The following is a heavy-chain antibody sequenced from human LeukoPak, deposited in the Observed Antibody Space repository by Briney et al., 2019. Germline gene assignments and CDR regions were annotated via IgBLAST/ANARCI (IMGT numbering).Heavy chain of an antibody. CDR3: SRRFDC. V-gene: IGHV3-48*02. J-gene: IGHJ4*02. CDR1: GYTFSSYS. Sequence: GGSLRLSCAASGYTFSSYSINWVRQAPGKGLEWVSYIDGSGDTIYYADSVKGRFTISRDNAKNSLDLQMNSLRDEDTAVYYCSRRFDCWGQGTLVTVSS. CDR2: IDGSGDTI.